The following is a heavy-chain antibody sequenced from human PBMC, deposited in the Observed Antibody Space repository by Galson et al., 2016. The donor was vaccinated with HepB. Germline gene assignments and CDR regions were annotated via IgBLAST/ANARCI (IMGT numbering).Heavy chain of an antibody. Sequence: LRLSCAASGFTFSSYAMSWVRQAPGKGLEWVSLIGNGGGSTYYADSVKGRLTISRDNSKNTLYLQMKSLRVEDTAVYYCATTYSSNWYPNWGQGTLVTVSS. CDR2: IGNGGGST. CDR1: GFTFSSYA. V-gene: IGHV3-23*01. D-gene: IGHD6-13*01. CDR3: ATTYSSNWYPN. J-gene: IGHJ4*02.